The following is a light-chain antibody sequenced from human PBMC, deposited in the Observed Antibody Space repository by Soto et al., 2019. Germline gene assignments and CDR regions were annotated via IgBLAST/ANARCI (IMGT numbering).Light chain of an antibody. Sequence: EIVLTQSPGTLSLSPGERATLSSTASQSISSSFLAWYQQRPGQSPRLIIYGASSRATGIPDRFSGSGSGTDFALTISRLDLEDSAFYYCQQYVTSSWTFGQGTKVDIK. CDR2: GAS. V-gene: IGKV3-20*01. CDR3: QQYVTSSWT. J-gene: IGKJ1*01. CDR1: QSISSSF.